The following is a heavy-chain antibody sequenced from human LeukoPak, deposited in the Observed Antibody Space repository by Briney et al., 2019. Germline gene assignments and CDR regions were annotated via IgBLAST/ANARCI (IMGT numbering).Heavy chain of an antibody. D-gene: IGHD5-24*01. CDR1: GGSISSSSYS. CDR3: ARLSRRDGYNPDY. V-gene: IGHV4-39*01. Sequence: PSETLSLTCTVSGGSISSSSYSWGWIRQPPGKGLEWIGSIYYSGSAYYNPSLKSRVTISVDTSKNQFSLKLSSVTAADTAVYYCARLSRRDGYNPDYWGQGTLVTVSS. CDR2: IYYSGSA. J-gene: IGHJ4*02.